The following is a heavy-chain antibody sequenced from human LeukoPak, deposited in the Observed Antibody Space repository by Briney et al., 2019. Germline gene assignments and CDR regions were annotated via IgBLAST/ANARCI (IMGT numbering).Heavy chain of an antibody. Sequence: GGSLRLSCAASGFTFSTYWMHWVRQVSGKGLVWVSRISGDGTTTSYADSVKGRFTISRDNAKSTLYLQMNSLRAEDAAVYYCARVLYNWNDCLDYWGQGTLVTVSS. CDR3: ARVLYNWNDCLDY. J-gene: IGHJ4*02. CDR1: GFTFSTYW. CDR2: ISGDGTTT. V-gene: IGHV3-74*01. D-gene: IGHD1-20*01.